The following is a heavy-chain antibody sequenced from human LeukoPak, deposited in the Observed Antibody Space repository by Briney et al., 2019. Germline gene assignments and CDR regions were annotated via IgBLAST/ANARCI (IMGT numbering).Heavy chain of an antibody. Sequence: SETLSLTCTVSGGSISSYYWSWIRQPPGKGLEWIGRMYSSGSTNYSPSLRSRVTMSVDTSKNQFSLKLNSVTAADTAVYYCARGLVYSSGFYYGMDVWGQGTTVTVSS. D-gene: IGHD6-19*01. CDR3: ARGLVYSSGFYYGMDV. V-gene: IGHV4-4*07. CDR1: GGSISSYY. J-gene: IGHJ6*02. CDR2: MYSSGST.